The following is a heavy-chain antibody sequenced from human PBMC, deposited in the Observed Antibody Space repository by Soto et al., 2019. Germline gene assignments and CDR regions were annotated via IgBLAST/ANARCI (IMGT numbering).Heavy chain of an antibody. CDR3: AKGARGYTTYYFDY. D-gene: IGHD5-18*01. J-gene: IGHJ4*02. Sequence: EVQLLESGGGLVQPGGSLRLSCAASEFSFGGYAMSWVRQAPGKGLEWVSSISGSGASAFYAASVRGRFTISRDNTGNTVSLQMTSLRAEATALYYCAKGARGYTTYYFDYWGQGTRITGSS. CDR2: ISGSGASA. V-gene: IGHV3-23*01. CDR1: EFSFGGYA.